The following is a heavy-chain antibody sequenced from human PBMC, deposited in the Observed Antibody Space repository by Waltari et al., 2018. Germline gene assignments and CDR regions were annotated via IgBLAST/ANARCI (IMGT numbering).Heavy chain of an antibody. V-gene: IGHV3-30*02. D-gene: IGHD4-17*01. CDR2: IRYDGSNK. J-gene: IGHJ4*02. CDR1: GFTFSNHG. CDR3: AKGPVTTVDY. Sequence: QVQLVESGGGVVQPGGSLRLSCAASGFTFSNHGMPWVRQAPGKGLEWVAFIRYDGSNKYYADSVKGRFTISRDNSKNTLYLQMNSLRAEDTAVYYCAKGPVTTVDYWGQGTLVTVSS.